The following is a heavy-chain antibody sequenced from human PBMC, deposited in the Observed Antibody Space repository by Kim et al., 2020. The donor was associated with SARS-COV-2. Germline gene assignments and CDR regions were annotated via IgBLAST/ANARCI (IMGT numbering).Heavy chain of an antibody. CDR1: GFTFSSYA. V-gene: IGHV3-30*04. D-gene: IGHD2-21*01. J-gene: IGHJ4*02. CDR2: ISYDGSNK. CDR3: ARGGGEPLVSD. Sequence: GGSLRLSCAASGFTFSSYAMHWVRQAPGKGLEWVAVISYDGSNKYYADSVKGRFTISRDNSKNTLYLQMNSLRAEDTAVYYCARGGGEPLVSDWGQGTLVTVSS.